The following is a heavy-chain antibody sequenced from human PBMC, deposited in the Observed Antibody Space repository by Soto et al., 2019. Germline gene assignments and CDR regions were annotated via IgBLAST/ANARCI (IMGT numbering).Heavy chain of an antibody. V-gene: IGHV1-8*01. CDR2: MNPNSGNT. Sequence: ASVKVSCKASGYTFTSYDINWGRQATGQGLEWMGWMNPNSGNTGYAQKFQGRVTMTRNTSISTAYMELSSLRSEDTAVYYCARGPSTYYDFWSGYSVYYYYYMDVWGKGTTVTVSS. D-gene: IGHD3-3*01. CDR3: ARGPSTYYDFWSGYSVYYYYYMDV. J-gene: IGHJ6*03. CDR1: GYTFTSYD.